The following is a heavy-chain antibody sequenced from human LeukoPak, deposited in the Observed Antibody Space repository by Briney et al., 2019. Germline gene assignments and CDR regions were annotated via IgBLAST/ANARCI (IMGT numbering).Heavy chain of an antibody. CDR1: GFTFNSYA. J-gene: IGHJ4*02. D-gene: IGHD2/OR15-2a*01. CDR3: VSFYETY. V-gene: IGHV3-30*04. Sequence: GGSLRLSCAASGFTFNSYAMHWVRQAPGKGLEWVAVISYDGSNKYYEDSVRGRFTISRDNSKNTLFLQMNSLRAEDTAVYYCVSFYETYWGRGTLVTVSS. CDR2: ISYDGSNK.